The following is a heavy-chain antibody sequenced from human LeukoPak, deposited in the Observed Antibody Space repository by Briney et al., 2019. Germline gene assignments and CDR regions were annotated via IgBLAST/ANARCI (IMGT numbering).Heavy chain of an antibody. D-gene: IGHD2-2*01. CDR3: ARDLRYCSSTSCPSKDAFDI. Sequence: AAVKVPCKASGGSFSSHAISWVRQAPGQGLEWMGRINPNSGGTNYAQKFQGRVTMTRDTSISTAYMELSRLRSDDTAVYYCARDLRYCSSTSCPSKDAFDIWGQGTMVTVSS. CDR2: INPNSGGT. V-gene: IGHV1-2*06. CDR1: GGSFSSHA. J-gene: IGHJ3*02.